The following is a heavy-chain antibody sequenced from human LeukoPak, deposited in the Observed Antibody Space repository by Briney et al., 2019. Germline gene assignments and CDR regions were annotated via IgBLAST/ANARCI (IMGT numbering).Heavy chain of an antibody. CDR2: IYTSGST. D-gene: IGHD5-18*01. Sequence: SETLSLTCTVSGGSVSSYYWSWIRQPAGKGLEWIGRIYTSGSTNYNPSLKSRVTMSVDTSKNQFSLKLSSVTAADTAVYYCARDEKRGYSYGYIDYWGQGTLVTVSS. V-gene: IGHV4-4*07. J-gene: IGHJ4*02. CDR3: ARDEKRGYSYGYIDY. CDR1: GGSVSSYY.